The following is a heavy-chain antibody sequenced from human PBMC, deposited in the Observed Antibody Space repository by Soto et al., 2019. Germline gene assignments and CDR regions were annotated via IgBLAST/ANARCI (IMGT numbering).Heavy chain of an antibody. CDR1: GGSISSSNW. CDR2: IYHSGST. D-gene: IGHD2-8*02. J-gene: IGHJ3*02. Sequence: SENLSLTCAVSGGSISSSNWWSWVRQPPGKGLEWIGEIYHSGSTNYNPSLKSRVTISVDKSKNQFSLKLSSVTAADTAVYYCARGSVVALVRSRTDAIDICCQGTIVTVS. V-gene: IGHV4-4*02. CDR3: ARGSVVALVRSRTDAIDI.